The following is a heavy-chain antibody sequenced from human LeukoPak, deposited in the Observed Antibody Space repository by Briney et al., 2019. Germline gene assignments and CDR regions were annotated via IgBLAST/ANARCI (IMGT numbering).Heavy chain of an antibody. CDR3: ARGLGRITIFGVVIMGYYFDY. CDR1: GGSISSGNW. D-gene: IGHD3-3*01. V-gene: IGHV4-4*02. Sequence: PSETLSLTCAVSGGSISSGNWWSWVRQSPGRGLEWIGEIYHSGSTNYNPSLKSRVTISVDTSKNQFSLKLSSVTAADTAVYYCARGLGRITIFGVVIMGYYFDYWGQGTLVTVSS. CDR2: IYHSGST. J-gene: IGHJ4*02.